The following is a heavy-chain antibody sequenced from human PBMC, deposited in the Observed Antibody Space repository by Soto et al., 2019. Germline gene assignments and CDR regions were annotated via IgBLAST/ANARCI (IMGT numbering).Heavy chain of an antibody. CDR1: GDSVSNSGYY. Sequence: QLLLQESGPGLVKPSETLSLTCTVSGDSVSNSGYYWGWIRQSPGKRLEWIGSVSFSGSKYYNPSLMSRVTFSVDTSKPLISLKLRSVTAADTAVYYCARGSTWQGRDWFDPWGQGTLVTVSS. CDR2: VSFSGSK. V-gene: IGHV4-39*01. D-gene: IGHD6-13*01. CDR3: ARGSTWQGRDWFDP. J-gene: IGHJ5*02.